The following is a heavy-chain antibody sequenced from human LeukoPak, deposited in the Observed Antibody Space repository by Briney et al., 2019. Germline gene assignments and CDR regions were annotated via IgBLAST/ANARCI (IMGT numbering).Heavy chain of an antibody. CDR3: AKGGQWLVYPNAEYFQH. CDR1: GFTFDDYT. CDR2: ISWDGGST. Sequence: GGSLRLSCAASGFTFDDYTMHWVRQAPGKGLEWVSLISWDGGSTYYADSVKGRFTISRDNSKNSLYLQMNSLRTEDTALYYCAKGGQWLVYPNAEYFQHWGQGTLVTVSS. J-gene: IGHJ1*01. D-gene: IGHD6-19*01. V-gene: IGHV3-43*01.